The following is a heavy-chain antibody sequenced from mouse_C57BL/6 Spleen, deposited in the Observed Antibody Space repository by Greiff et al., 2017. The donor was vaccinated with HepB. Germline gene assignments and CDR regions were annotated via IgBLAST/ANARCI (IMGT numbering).Heavy chain of an antibody. CDR2: IDPSDSYT. Sequence: QVQLQQPGAELVKPGASVKLSCKASGYTFTSYWMQWVKQRPGQGLEWIGEIDPSDSYTNFNQKFKGKATLTVDTSSSTAYMQLSSLTSEDSAVYCCARRVNYYYGSYYFDYWGKVTTLTVSA. V-gene: IGHV1-50*01. J-gene: IGHJ2*01. CDR3: ARRVNYYYGSYYFDY. CDR1: GYTFTSYW. D-gene: IGHD1-1*01.